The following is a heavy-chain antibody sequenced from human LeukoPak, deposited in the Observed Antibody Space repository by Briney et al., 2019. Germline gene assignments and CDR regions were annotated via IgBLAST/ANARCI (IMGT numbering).Heavy chain of an antibody. CDR2: FDPEDGET. V-gene: IGHV1-24*01. CDR3: ATVGGSSGWFFDY. Sequence: GASVKVSCKVSGYTLTELSMHWVRQAPGKGLERMGGFDPEDGETIYAQKFQGRVTMTEDTSTDTAYMELSSLRSEDTAVYYCATVGGSSGWFFDYWGQGTLVTVSS. J-gene: IGHJ4*02. CDR1: GYTLTELS. D-gene: IGHD6-19*01.